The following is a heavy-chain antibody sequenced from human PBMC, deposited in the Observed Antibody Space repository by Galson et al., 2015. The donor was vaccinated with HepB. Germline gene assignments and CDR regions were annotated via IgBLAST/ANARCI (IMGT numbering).Heavy chain of an antibody. J-gene: IGHJ6*02. V-gene: IGHV3-53*01. CDR2: IYSGGST. Sequence: SLRLSCAASGFTVSSNYMSWVRQAPGKGLEWVSVIYSGGSTYYADSVKGRFTISRDNSKNTLYLQMNSLRAEDTAVYYCARDQGVPNDYVWGSFGYYYGMDVWGQGTTVTVSS. CDR3: ARDQGVPNDYVWGSFGYYYGMDV. D-gene: IGHD3-16*01. CDR1: GFTVSSNY.